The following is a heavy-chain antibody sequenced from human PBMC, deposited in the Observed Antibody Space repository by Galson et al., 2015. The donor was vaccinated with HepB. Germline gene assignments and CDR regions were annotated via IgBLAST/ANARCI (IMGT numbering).Heavy chain of an antibody. J-gene: IGHJ6*02. Sequence: SLRLSCAASGFSFSRHAMYWVRQAPGKGLEGVAVILNDGSDKYYADSVKGRFTISRDNPKNTLYLQMNSLRAQDTAVYFCARDGGLWDYYYGMDVWAKGPRSPSP. D-gene: IGHD1-26*01. CDR2: ILNDGSDK. CDR3: ARDGGLWDYYYGMDV. V-gene: IGHV3-30*04. CDR1: GFSFSRHA.